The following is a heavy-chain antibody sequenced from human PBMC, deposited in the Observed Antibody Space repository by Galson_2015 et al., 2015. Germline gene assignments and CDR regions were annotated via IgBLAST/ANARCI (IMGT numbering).Heavy chain of an antibody. CDR1: GASISSRSHY. CDR2: IYYSGST. J-gene: IGHJ6*03. CDR3: ARLGQEYYHGSGSSHYSYYYMDV. V-gene: IGHV4-39*01. Sequence: SETLSLTCTVSGASISSRSHYWGWIRQPPGKGLEWIGTIYYSGSTYYNSSLKSRVTISVDTSKNQFSLKLTSVTAADTAVFYCARLGQEYYHGSGSSHYSYYYMDVWGKGTTVTVSS. D-gene: IGHD3-10*01.